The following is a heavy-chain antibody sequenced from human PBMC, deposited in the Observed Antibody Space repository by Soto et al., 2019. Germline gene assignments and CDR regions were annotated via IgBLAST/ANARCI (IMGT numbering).Heavy chain of an antibody. CDR1: GVTISNSRFY. CDR2: IYHTGNA. V-gene: IGHV4-39*01. Sequence: SETLSLTCSVSGVTISNSRFYWAWIRQPPGEGLEWIGSIYHTGNAYYNPSLKSRVTISVDTSKNQFSLKLTSVTAADAALYYCARDFFDSSDYTTNWFDPWGQGTLVT. J-gene: IGHJ5*02. CDR3: ARDFFDSSDYTTNWFDP. D-gene: IGHD3-22*01.